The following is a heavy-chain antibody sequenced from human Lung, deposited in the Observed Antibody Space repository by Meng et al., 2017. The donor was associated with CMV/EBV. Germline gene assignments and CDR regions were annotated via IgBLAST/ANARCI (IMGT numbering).Heavy chain of an antibody. CDR3: ATLGGLSSSSYYYYYYGMDV. CDR2: INPNSGGT. V-gene: IGHV1-2*02. D-gene: IGHD6-6*01. J-gene: IGHJ6*02. CDR1: GYTFTGYY. Sequence: ASVXVSCKASGYTFTGYYMHWVRQAPGQGLEWMGWINPNSGGTNYAQKFQGRVTMNRDTSISTAYMELSRLRSDDTAVYYCATLGGLSSSSYYYYYYGMDVWXQGTTVTVSS.